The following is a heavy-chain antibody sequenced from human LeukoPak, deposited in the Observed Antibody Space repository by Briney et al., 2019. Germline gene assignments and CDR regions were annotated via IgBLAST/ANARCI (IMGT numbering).Heavy chain of an antibody. CDR1: GGSISSGGYY. J-gene: IGHJ4*02. D-gene: IGHD3-22*01. CDR3: GRGVYHDSSGHRYYFDS. V-gene: IGHV4-31*03. Sequence: SQTLSLTCTVSGGSISSGGYYWTWIRQHPGKGLEWIGHLYHSGTTYYNPSLKSRVTISIDTSKNQFSLRMSSVTAADAAVYYCGRGVYHDSSGHRYYFDSWGQGTLVTLSS. CDR2: LYHSGTT.